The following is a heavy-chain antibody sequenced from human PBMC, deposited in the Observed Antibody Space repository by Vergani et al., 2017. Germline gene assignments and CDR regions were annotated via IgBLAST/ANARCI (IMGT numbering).Heavy chain of an antibody. J-gene: IGHJ6*02. CDR3: ARDPYIVVVPALYYYYGMDV. CDR1: GFTFSSYG. CDR2: IWYDRSNK. D-gene: IGHD2-2*01. V-gene: IGHV3-33*01. Sequence: VQLVESGGGLVQPGGSLRLSCAASGFTFSSYGMHWVRQAPGKGLEWVAVIWYDRSNKYYADSVKGRFTISRDNSKNTLYLQMNSLRAEDTAVYYCARDPYIVVVPALYYYYGMDVWGQGTTVTVSS.